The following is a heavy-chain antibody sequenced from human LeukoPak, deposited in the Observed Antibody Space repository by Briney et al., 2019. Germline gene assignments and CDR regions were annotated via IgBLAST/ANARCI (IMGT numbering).Heavy chain of an antibody. CDR1: GFTFSSYW. D-gene: IGHD6-6*01. Sequence: GGSLRLSCAASGFTFSSYWMSWVRQAPGKGLEWVANIKQDGNEKYYVDSVKGRFTISRDNAKNSLFLQMNSLRAEDTAVYYCATRAARRSYFDYRGQGTLVTVSS. V-gene: IGHV3-7*01. J-gene: IGHJ4*02. CDR2: IKQDGNEK. CDR3: ATRAARRSYFDY.